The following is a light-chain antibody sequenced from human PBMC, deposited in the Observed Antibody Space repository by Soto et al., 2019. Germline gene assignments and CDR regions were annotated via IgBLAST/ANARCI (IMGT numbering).Light chain of an antibody. CDR3: QQRGNWPLT. V-gene: IGKV3-11*01. Sequence: EIVLTQSPATLSLSPGERATLSCRASQSVDNYLAWYQQKPGQAPRLLIYDVSNRATGTPARFSGSGSGTDFTLTISRLEPEDFAAYYCQQRGNWPLTFGGGTKVDI. J-gene: IGKJ4*01. CDR1: QSVDNY. CDR2: DVS.